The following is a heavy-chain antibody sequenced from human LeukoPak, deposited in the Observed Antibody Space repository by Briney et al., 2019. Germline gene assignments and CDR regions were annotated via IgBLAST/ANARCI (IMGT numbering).Heavy chain of an antibody. V-gene: IGHV4-59*01. J-gene: IGHJ5*02. D-gene: IGHD3-3*01. CDR1: GGSISSYY. CDR3: ARGGGTIFGVVIIPVDWFDP. Sequence: PSETLSLTCTVSGGSISSYYWSWIRQPPGKGLEWIGYIYYSGSTNYNPSLKGRVTISVDTSKNQFSLKLSSVTAADTAVYYCARGGGTIFGVVIIPVDWFDPWGQGTLVTVSS. CDR2: IYYSGST.